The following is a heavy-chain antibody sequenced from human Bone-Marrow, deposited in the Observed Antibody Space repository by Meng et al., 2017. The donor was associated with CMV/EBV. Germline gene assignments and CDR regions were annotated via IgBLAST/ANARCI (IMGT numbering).Heavy chain of an antibody. D-gene: IGHD3-22*01. Sequence: GESLKISCAASGFTFSSYEMNWVRQAPGKGLEWVASISSSSSYIYYADSVKGRFTISRDNAKNSLYLQMNSLRAEDTAVYYCARDPRPRDYYDSSPLWGQGTLVTVSS. CDR2: ISSSSSYI. J-gene: IGHJ4*02. V-gene: IGHV3-21*01. CDR1: GFTFSSYE. CDR3: ARDPRPRDYYDSSPL.